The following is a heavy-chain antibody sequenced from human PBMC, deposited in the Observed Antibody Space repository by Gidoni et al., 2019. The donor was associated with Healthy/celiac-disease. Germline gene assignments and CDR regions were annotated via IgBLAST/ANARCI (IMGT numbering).Heavy chain of an antibody. D-gene: IGHD6-13*01. Sequence: QVQLVQSGAEVKKPGASVKVSCKASGYTFTSYAMHWGRQAPGQRLEWMGWINAGNGNTKYSQKFQGRVTITRDTSASTAYMELSSLRSEDTAVYYCARGGIAAAGTVHYYYYYGMDVWGQGTTVTVSS. CDR2: INAGNGNT. J-gene: IGHJ6*02. V-gene: IGHV1-3*01. CDR1: GYTFTSYA. CDR3: ARGGIAAAGTVHYYYYYGMDV.